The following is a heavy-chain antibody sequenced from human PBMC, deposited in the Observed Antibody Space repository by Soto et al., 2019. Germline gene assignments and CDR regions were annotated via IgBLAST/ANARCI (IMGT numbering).Heavy chain of an antibody. Sequence: PGESLKISCKGSGYSFTSYWISWVRQMPGKGLEWMGRIDPSDSYTNYSPSFQGHVTISADKSISTAYLQWSSLKASDTAMYYCARHPYSLSIAARPDVLGYYYGRDIWGKGTTVTVSS. V-gene: IGHV5-10-1*01. CDR3: ARHPYSLSIAARPDVLGYYYGRDI. CDR2: IDPSDSYT. CDR1: GYSFTSYW. D-gene: IGHD6-6*01. J-gene: IGHJ6*04.